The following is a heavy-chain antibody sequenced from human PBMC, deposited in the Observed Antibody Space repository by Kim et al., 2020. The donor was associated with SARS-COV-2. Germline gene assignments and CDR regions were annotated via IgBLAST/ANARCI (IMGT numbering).Heavy chain of an antibody. V-gene: IGHV4-59*08. CDR3: ARRNSYGYVGPYYGKDV. Sequence: LKSRVTISVDTSKNQFSLKLSSVTAADTAVYYCARRNSYGYVGPYYGKDVWGQGTTVTVSS. D-gene: IGHD5-18*01. J-gene: IGHJ6*02.